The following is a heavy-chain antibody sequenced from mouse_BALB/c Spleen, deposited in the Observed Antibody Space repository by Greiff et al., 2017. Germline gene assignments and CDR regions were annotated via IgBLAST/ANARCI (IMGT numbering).Heavy chain of an antibody. J-gene: IGHJ2*01. CDR3: SRGLIQPWYFDY. Sequence: EVQLQQSGPELVKPGASVKISCKASGYTFTSYVMHWVKQKPGQGLEWIGYINPYNDGTKYNEKFKGKATLTSDKSSSTAYMELSRLTSEDSAVYDCSRGLIQPWYFDYWGQGTTLTVSS. CDR2: INPYNDGT. V-gene: IGHV1-14*01. D-gene: IGHD6-1*01. CDR1: GYTFTSYV.